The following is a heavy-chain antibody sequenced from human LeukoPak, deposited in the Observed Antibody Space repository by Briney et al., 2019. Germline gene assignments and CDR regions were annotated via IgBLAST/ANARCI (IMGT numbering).Heavy chain of an antibody. CDR3: ARGRTMVRGVIKHFDY. J-gene: IGHJ4*02. CDR2: INHSGST. Sequence: SETLSLTCAVYGGSFSGYYWSWIRQPPGKGLEWIGEINHSGSTNYNPSLKSRVTISVDTSKNQFSVKLSSVTAADTAVYYCARGRTMVRGVIKHFDYWGQGTLVTVSS. D-gene: IGHD3-10*01. V-gene: IGHV4-34*01. CDR1: GGSFSGYY.